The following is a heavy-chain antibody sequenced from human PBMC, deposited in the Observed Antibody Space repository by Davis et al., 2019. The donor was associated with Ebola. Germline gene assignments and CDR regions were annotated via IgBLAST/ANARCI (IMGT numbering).Heavy chain of an antibody. J-gene: IGHJ6*02. Sequence: GGSLRLSCAASGFTFSSYAMHWVRQAPGKGLEWVAVISYDGSNKYYADSVKGRFTISRDNAKNSLYLQMNSLRAEDTAVYYCAREYCGGDCYSGPGVGMDVWGQGTTVTVSS. V-gene: IGHV3-30-3*01. D-gene: IGHD2-21*02. CDR3: AREYCGGDCYSGPGVGMDV. CDR2: ISYDGSNK. CDR1: GFTFSSYA.